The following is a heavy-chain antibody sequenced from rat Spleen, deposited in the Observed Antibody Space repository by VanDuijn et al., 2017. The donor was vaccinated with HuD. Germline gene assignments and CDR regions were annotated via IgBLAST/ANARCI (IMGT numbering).Heavy chain of an antibody. CDR3: AREAGIPFHYFDY. D-gene: IGHD1-4*01. CDR2: ISYDGSST. Sequence: EVQLVESGGGLVQPGRSMKLSCAAAGFTFSDYNMAWVRQAPKQGLEWVATISYDGSSTYYRDSVKGRFTISRDNAKSTLYLQMDSLRSEDTATYYCAREAGIPFHYFDYWGQGVMVTVSS. CDR1: GFTFSDYN. J-gene: IGHJ2*01. V-gene: IGHV5-7*01.